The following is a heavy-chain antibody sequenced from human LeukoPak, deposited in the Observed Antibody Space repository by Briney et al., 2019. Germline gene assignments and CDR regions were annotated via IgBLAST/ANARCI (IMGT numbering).Heavy chain of an antibody. V-gene: IGHV3-23*01. CDR2: ISDSGGRT. J-gene: IGHJ4*02. CDR3: AKRGVVIRVFLVGFHKEAYYFDS. Sequence: GGSLRLSCAGSGITLSNYGMSWLRQAPGQGLEWVAGISDSGGRTNYADSVKGRFTISRDNPKNTLYLQMNSLRAEDTAVYFCAKRGVVIRVFLVGFHKEAYYFDSWGQGALVTVSS. CDR1: GITLSNYG. D-gene: IGHD3-10*01.